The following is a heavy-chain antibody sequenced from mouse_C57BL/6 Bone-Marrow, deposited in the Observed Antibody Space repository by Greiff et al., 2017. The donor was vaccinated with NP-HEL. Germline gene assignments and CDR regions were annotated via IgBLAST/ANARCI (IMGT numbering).Heavy chain of an antibody. CDR3: AMNWDRAWFAY. J-gene: IGHJ3*01. D-gene: IGHD4-1*01. CDR1: GFTFSSYA. Sequence: DVQLVESGGGLVKPGGSLKLSCAASGFTFSSYAMSWVRQTPEKRLEWVATISDGGSYTYYPDNVKGRFTISRDNAKNNLYLQMSHLKSEDTAMYYCAMNWDRAWFAYWGQGTLVTVSA. CDR2: ISDGGSYT. V-gene: IGHV5-4*01.